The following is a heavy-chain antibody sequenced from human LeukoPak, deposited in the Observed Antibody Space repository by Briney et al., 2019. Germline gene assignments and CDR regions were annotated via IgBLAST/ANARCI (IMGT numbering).Heavy chain of an antibody. CDR1: GFTFSSYA. D-gene: IGHD2-21*02. Sequence: GGSLRLSCAASGFTFSSYAMSWVRQAPGKGLEWVSAISGSGGSTYYADSVKGRFTISRDNSENTLYLQMNSLRAEDTAVYYCARDYCGGDCYVDYWGQGTLVTVSS. V-gene: IGHV3-23*01. J-gene: IGHJ4*02. CDR2: ISGSGGST. CDR3: ARDYCGGDCYVDY.